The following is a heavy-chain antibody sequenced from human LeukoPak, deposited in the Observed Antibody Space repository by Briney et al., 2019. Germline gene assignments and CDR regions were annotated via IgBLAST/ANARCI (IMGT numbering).Heavy chain of an antibody. CDR3: ARDISGSYEEGGSHFDY. J-gene: IGHJ4*02. V-gene: IGHV1-8*01. CDR2: MNPNSGNT. D-gene: IGHD2-15*01. CDR1: GYTFTSYD. Sequence: ASVKVSCKASGYTFTSYDINWVRQATGQGLEWMGWMNPNSGNTGYAQKFQGRVTMTRDMSTSTVYMELSSLRSEDTAVYYCARDISGSYEEGGSHFDYWGQGTLVTVSS.